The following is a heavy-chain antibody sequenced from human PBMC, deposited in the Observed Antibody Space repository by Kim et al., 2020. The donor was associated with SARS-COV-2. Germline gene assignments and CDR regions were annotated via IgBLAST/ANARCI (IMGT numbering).Heavy chain of an antibody. CDR3: AADTDTAMSGV. CDR2: IVVGSGNT. D-gene: IGHD5-18*01. V-gene: IGHV1-58*01. Sequence: SVKVSCKASGFTFTSSAVQWVRQARGQRLEWIGWIVVGSGNTNYAQKFQERVTITRDMSTSTAYMELSSLRSEDTAAYYCAADTDTAMSGVWGQGTLVTVSS. J-gene: IGHJ4*02. CDR1: GFTFTSSA.